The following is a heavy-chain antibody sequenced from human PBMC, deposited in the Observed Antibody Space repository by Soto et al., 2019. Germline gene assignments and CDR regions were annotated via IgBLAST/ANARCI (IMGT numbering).Heavy chain of an antibody. CDR1: GFSFSTYP. J-gene: IGHJ6*02. Sequence: QTWGSLRLSCAASGFSFSTYPMVWVRQAPGKRLEAVSSISGSGDKTYYKDSVKGRFTISRDNSKNTVDLQMNSLRPEDTAVYYCAKILSTVTTYYYGMDAWGQGTTVTVSS. V-gene: IGHV3-23*01. D-gene: IGHD4-17*01. CDR2: ISGSGDKT. CDR3: AKILSTVTTYYYGMDA.